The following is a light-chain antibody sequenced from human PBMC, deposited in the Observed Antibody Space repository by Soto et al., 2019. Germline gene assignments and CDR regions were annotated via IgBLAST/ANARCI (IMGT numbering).Light chain of an antibody. CDR3: QQYYDCRT. V-gene: IGKV1-5*01. J-gene: IGKJ1*01. CDR1: QIISTW. CDR2: DAS. Sequence: IQITQSASTLSAPVGDRVTITCRASQIISTWLAWYQQKPGKAPKLLIYDASSLEVGVPSRFSGSGSRTEFTLTISSLRPDDYGTYYCQQYYDCRTFGQGTKVDIK.